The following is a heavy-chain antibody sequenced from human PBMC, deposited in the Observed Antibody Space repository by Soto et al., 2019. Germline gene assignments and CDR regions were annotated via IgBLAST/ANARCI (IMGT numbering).Heavy chain of an antibody. D-gene: IGHD2-2*01. CDR1: GFTFSSYG. CDR3: AKDHRVPAAMEGFDL. Sequence: GGSLRLSCAASGFTFSSYGMHWVRQAPGKGRGWVAVISYDGSNKYYADSVKGRFTISGDNSKNTLYLQMNSLRAEDTAVYYCAKDHRVPAAMEGFDLWGQGTLVTVSS. CDR2: ISYDGSNK. V-gene: IGHV3-30*18. J-gene: IGHJ5*02.